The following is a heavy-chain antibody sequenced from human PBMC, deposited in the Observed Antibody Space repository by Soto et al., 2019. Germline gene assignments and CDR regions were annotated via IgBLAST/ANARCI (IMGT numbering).Heavy chain of an antibody. V-gene: IGHV3-48*02. J-gene: IGHJ4*01. CDR2: ISSSSSTI. CDR1: GFTFRSYN. D-gene: IGHD5-12*01. Sequence: DVQLVESGGGLVQPGGSLRLSCAASGFTFRSYNMNWVRQAPGKGLDWLSYISSSSSTIYYADSVKGRFTISRDNAKNSLYLQMNSLRDDDTAMYYCARGGTIAVTTIGDYWGQGTLFTVSS. CDR3: ARGGTIAVTTIGDY.